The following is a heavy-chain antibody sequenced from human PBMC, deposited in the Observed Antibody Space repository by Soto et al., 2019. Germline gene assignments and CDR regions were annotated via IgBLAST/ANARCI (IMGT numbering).Heavy chain of an antibody. CDR3: ARVFKRIKEPYFDY. V-gene: IGHV4-31*03. Sequence: SETLSLTCTVSGGSISSGGYYWSWIRQHPGKGLEWIGYIYYSGSTYYNPSLKSRVTISVDTSKNQFSLKLSSVTAADTAVYYCARVFKRIKEPYFDYWGQGTLVTVSS. CDR2: IYYSGST. D-gene: IGHD1-1*01. J-gene: IGHJ4*02. CDR1: GGSISSGGYY.